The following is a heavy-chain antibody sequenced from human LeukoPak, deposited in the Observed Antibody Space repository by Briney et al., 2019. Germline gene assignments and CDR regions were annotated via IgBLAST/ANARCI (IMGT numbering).Heavy chain of an antibody. Sequence: SETLSITCAVYGGSFSGYYWSWIRQPPGKGLEWIGEINHSGSTNYNPSLKSRVTISVDTSKNQFSLKLSSVTAADTAVYYCARGASWYGVDYWGQGTLVTVSS. CDR2: INHSGST. D-gene: IGHD6-13*01. J-gene: IGHJ4*02. CDR1: GGSFSGYY. CDR3: ARGASWYGVDY. V-gene: IGHV4-34*01.